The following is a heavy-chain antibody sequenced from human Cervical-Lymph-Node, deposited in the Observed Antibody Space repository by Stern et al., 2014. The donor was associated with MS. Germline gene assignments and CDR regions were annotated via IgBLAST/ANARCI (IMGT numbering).Heavy chain of an antibody. D-gene: IGHD3-10*01. CDR2: ISSRDGTR. V-gene: IGHV3-11*01. CDR3: ARAGGSKDDF. CDR1: GGIFSDYY. J-gene: IGHJ4*02. Sequence: VQLVESGGGLVKPGGSLRLSCAASGGIFSDYYMNWIRQAPGKGLEWLSYISSRDGTRHYADSVKGRFTISRDNAKKSLYLHMTSLRAEDTAVYYCARAGGSKDDFWGQGTLVTVSS.